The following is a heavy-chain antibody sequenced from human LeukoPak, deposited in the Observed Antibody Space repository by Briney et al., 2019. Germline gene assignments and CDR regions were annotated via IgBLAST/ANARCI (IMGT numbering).Heavy chain of an antibody. V-gene: IGHV4-59*01. J-gene: IGHJ5*02. CDR1: GGSISSYY. CDR2: IYYSGST. CDR3: ARNSYGSENWFDP. D-gene: IGHD5-18*01. Sequence: PSETLSLTCTVSGGSISSYYWSWIRQPPGKGLEWIGYIYYSGSTNYNPSLKSRVTISVDTSKNQFSLKLSSVTAADTAVNYCARNSYGSENWFDPWGQGTLVTVSS.